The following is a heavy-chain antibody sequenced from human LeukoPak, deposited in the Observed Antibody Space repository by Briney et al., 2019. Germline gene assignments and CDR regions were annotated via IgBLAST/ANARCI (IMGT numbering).Heavy chain of an antibody. Sequence: SETLSLTCTVSGGSISSGGYYWSWIRQHPGKGLEWIGYIYYSGSTYYNPSLKSRVTISVDTSKNQFSLKLSSVTAADTAVYYCARNSPNLVVPAAIAHFDYWGQGTLVTVSS. CDR2: IYYSGST. J-gene: IGHJ4*02. CDR3: ARNSPNLVVPAAIAHFDY. CDR1: GGSISSGGYY. V-gene: IGHV4-31*03. D-gene: IGHD2-2*01.